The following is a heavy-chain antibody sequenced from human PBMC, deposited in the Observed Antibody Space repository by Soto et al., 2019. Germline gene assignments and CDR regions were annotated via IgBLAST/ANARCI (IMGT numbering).Heavy chain of an antibody. V-gene: IGHV4-61*01. CDR3: ARGDSTHLRYYYYGMDV. Sequence: SDALSLTCTVSGRSVSRGSYYWSWIRQPPGKGLEWIGYIYYSGSTNYNPSLKSRITISVDTSKNQFSLKLSSVTAADTAVYYCARGDSTHLRYYYYGMDVWGQGTTVT. CDR1: GRSVSRGSYY. D-gene: IGHD2-2*01. CDR2: IYYSGST. J-gene: IGHJ6*02.